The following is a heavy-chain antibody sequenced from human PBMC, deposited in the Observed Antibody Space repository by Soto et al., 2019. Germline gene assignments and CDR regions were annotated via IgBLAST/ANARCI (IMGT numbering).Heavy chain of an antibody. CDR3: AAGRGLLQPFDY. D-gene: IGHD2-15*01. J-gene: IGHJ4*02. CDR2: SNTDTGYT. Sequence: GSSVKVSCKASGYTLPNYAIHWVRQAPGQRLEWIGWSNTDTGYTKSSQDFQGRVTIAWDPSARTAYMELSSLRSDDMAVYYCAAGRGLLQPFDYWGQGTLVTVSS. V-gene: IGHV1-3*02. CDR1: GYTLPNYA.